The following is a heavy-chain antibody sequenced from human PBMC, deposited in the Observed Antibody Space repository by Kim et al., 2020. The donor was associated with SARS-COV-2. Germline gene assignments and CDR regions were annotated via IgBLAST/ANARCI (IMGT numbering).Heavy chain of an antibody. CDR1: GFTLSNYW. J-gene: IGHJ5*02. Sequence: GGSLRLSCEASGFTLSNYWMHWVRQPPGKGLVWVARISPDGTTTSVADSVKGRFAISRDNAKNTLYLQMNALRGEDTAVYYCARGSRPPSLDLAWGQGTLVAVST. CDR2: ISPDGTTT. D-gene: IGHD6-6*01. CDR3: ARGSRPPSLDLA. V-gene: IGHV3-74*01.